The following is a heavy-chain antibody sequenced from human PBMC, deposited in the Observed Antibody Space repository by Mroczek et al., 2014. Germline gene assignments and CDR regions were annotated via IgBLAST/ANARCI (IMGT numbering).Heavy chain of an antibody. CDR1: GGSISSGSYY. D-gene: IGHD6-19*01. Sequence: QVQLQQWGPGLVKPSQTLSLTCTVSGGSISSGSYYWSWIRQPAGKGLEWIGRIYTSGSTNYNPSLKSRVTISVDTSKNQFSLKLSSVTAADTAVYYCARDRVGVGSGGAWGQGTLVTVSS. J-gene: IGHJ4*02. CDR2: IYTSGST. V-gene: IGHV4-61*02. CDR3: ARDRVGVGSGGA.